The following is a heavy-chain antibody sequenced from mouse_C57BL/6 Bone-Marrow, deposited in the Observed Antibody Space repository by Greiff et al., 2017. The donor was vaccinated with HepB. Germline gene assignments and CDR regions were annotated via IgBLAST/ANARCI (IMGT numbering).Heavy chain of an antibody. CDR2: IEPEDGDT. Sequence: EVQLQQSGAELVRPGASVKLSCTASGFNIKDYYMHWVKQRPEQGLEWIGRIEPEDGDTEYAPKFQGKATMTADTSSNTAYLQLSSLTSEDTAVYYCTTPLGYYYAVGRAMDYWGQGTSVTVSS. CDR3: TTPLGYYYAVGRAMDY. V-gene: IGHV14-1*01. CDR1: GFNIKDYY. J-gene: IGHJ4*01. D-gene: IGHD1-1*01.